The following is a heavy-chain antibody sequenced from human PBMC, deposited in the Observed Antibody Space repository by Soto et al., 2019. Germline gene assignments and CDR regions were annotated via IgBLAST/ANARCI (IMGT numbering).Heavy chain of an antibody. CDR1: GDSMSSGAYY. V-gene: IGHV4-31*03. J-gene: IGHJ4*02. CDR2: IYYSGNT. D-gene: IGHD3-22*01. Sequence: SETLSLTCTVSGDSMSSGAYYWNWIRQHPGKGLEWIGYIYYSGNTYYNPSLKSRIVISVDTSKNQFSLNLGSVTAADTAIYYCASSYSGYLDNWGRGALVTVSS. CDR3: ASSYSGYLDN.